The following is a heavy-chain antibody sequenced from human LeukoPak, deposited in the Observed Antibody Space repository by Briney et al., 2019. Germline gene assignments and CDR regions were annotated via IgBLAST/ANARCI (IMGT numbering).Heavy chain of an antibody. V-gene: IGHV5-51*01. CDR2: IYPGDSDT. CDR1: GYRFTSYW. J-gene: IGHJ3*02. D-gene: IGHD4-17*01. Sequence: PGESLKISFKASGYRFTSYWIGWVRPMPGKGPEWMGIIYPGDSDTRYSPSFQGQVTISADKSISTAYLQWSSLKASDTAMYYCARPEEHGDYVHDAFDIWGQGTMVTGSS. CDR3: ARPEEHGDYVHDAFDI.